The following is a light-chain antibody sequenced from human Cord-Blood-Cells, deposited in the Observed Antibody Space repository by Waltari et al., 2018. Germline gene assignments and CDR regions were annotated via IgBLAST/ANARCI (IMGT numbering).Light chain of an antibody. CDR1: QSVSSSY. CDR2: GAS. Sequence: EIVFTQSPGTLSLSPGERATLSCRASQSVSSSYLAWYQQKPGQAPRLLIYGASSRDTGIPERFSGSGSGTDFTLTISRLEPEDFAVYYCQQYGGSPLTFGGGTKVEIK. CDR3: QQYGGSPLT. V-gene: IGKV3-20*01. J-gene: IGKJ4*01.